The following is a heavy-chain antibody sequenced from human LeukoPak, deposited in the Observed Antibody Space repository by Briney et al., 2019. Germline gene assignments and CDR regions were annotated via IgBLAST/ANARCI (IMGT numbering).Heavy chain of an antibody. J-gene: IGHJ4*02. D-gene: IGHD7-27*01. CDR1: GFTVSSNY. Sequence: GGSLRLSCAASGFTVSSNYMSWVRQAPGKGLEWVSVIYSGGSTYYADSVKGRFTISRDNSKNTLYLQMNSLRAEDTAVYYCARDSLGKYFDYWGQGTLVTVSS. V-gene: IGHV3-66*02. CDR3: ARDSLGKYFDY. CDR2: IYSGGST.